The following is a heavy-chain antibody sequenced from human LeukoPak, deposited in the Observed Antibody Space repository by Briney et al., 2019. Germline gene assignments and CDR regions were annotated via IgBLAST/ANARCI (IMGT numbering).Heavy chain of an antibody. CDR2: INHSGST. V-gene: IGHV4-34*01. J-gene: IGHJ5*02. Sequence: KPSETLSLTCAVYGGSFSGYYWSWIRQPPGKGLEWIGEINHSGSTNYNPSLKSRVTISVDTSKNQFSLKLSSVTAADTAVYYCARGNLGCSSTSCYSLYPWGQGTLVTVSS. CDR1: GGSFSGYY. D-gene: IGHD2-2*01. CDR3: ARGNLGCSSTSCYSLYP.